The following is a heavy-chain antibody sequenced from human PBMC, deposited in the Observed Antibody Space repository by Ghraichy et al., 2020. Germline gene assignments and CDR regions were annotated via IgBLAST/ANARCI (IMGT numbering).Heavy chain of an antibody. CDR3: ARHKSPRVLTGYDY. D-gene: IGHD3-9*01. Sequence: SETLSLTCTVTGGAISGYYWSWIRQPPGKGLEWIGYIYYSGSTNYNPSLKSRVTISVDTSKNQFSLKLSSVTAADTAVYYCARHKSPRVLTGYDYWGQAPLVTASS. CDR2: IYYSGST. CDR1: GGAISGYY. J-gene: IGHJ4*02. V-gene: IGHV4-59*08.